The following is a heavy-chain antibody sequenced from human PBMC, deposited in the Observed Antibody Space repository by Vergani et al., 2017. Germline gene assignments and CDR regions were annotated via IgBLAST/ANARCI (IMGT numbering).Heavy chain of an antibody. J-gene: IGHJ6*02. V-gene: IGHV4-59*01. D-gene: IGHD3-10*01. CDR3: ARDMLSMVRGKYGMDV. CDR1: GGSISSYY. CDR2: IYYSGST. Sequence: QVQLQESGPGLVKPSETLSLTCTVSGGSISSYYWSWIRQPPGKGLEWIGYIYYSGSTNYNPSLKSRVTISVDTSKNQFSLKLSSVTAADTAVYYWARDMLSMVRGKYGMDVWGQGTTVTVSS.